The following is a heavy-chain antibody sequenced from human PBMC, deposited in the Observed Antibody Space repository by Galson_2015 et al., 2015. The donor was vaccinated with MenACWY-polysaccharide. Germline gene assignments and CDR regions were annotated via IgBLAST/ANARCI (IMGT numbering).Heavy chain of an antibody. CDR3: ARDEGTGYYGSGFDY. V-gene: IGHV1-69*06. J-gene: IGHJ4*02. Sequence: SVKVSCKASGGTFSSYAISWVRQAPGQGLEWMGGIIPIFGTANYAQKFQGRVTITADKSTSTAYVELSSLRSEDTAVYYCARDEGTGYYGSGFDYWGQGTLVTVSS. CDR2: IIPIFGTA. CDR1: GGTFSSYA. D-gene: IGHD3-10*01.